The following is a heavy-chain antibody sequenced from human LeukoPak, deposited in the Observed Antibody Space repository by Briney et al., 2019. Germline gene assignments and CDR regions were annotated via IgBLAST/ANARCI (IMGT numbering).Heavy chain of an antibody. V-gene: IGHV3-21*01. D-gene: IGHD1-20*01. J-gene: IGHJ5*02. CDR2: ISSSSYI. CDR1: GFTFSSYS. CDR3: AREVTGTTWFDP. Sequence: GSLRLSCAASGFTFSSYSMNWVRQAPGKGLEWVSSISSSSYIYYADSVKGRFTISRDNAKNSLYLQMNSLRAEDTAVYYCAREVTGTTWFDPWGQGTLVTVSS.